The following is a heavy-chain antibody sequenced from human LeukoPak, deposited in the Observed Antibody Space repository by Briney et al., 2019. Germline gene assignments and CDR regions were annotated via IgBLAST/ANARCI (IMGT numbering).Heavy chain of an antibody. D-gene: IGHD2-15*01. V-gene: IGHV1-69*05. CDR2: IIPIFGTA. J-gene: IGHJ3*02. Sequence: SVKVSCKASGGTFSSYAISWVRQAPGQGLEWMGGIIPIFGTANYAQKFQGRVTITTDESTSTAYMELSSLRSEDTAVYYCARDDKGINAFDIWGQGTMVTVSS. CDR1: GGTFSSYA. CDR3: ARDDKGINAFDI.